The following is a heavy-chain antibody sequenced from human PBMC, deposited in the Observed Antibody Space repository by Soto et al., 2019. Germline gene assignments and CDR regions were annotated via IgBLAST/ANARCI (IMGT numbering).Heavy chain of an antibody. J-gene: IGHJ4*02. Sequence: QVQLVESGGGVVQPGRSLRLSCAASGFTFSNYAMHWVRQAPGKGLERLAIISYDGDNEYYADFVRGRFTISRDNSKNTLYLQTNNLKHEDTAVYYCAKDGGPVYCNSPGCSAKHFDYWGQGTLVTVSS. CDR1: GFTFSNYA. CDR3: AKDGGPVYCNSPGCSAKHFDY. V-gene: IGHV3-30*18. CDR2: ISYDGDNE. D-gene: IGHD2-2*01.